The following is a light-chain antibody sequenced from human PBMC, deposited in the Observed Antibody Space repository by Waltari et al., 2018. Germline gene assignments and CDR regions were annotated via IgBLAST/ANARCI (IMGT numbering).Light chain of an antibody. CDR1: SDDVGAYNY. V-gene: IGLV2-14*01. J-gene: IGLJ1*01. CDR3: CSLTTSTSLDYV. CDR2: AFS. Sequence: QSALTPPASVSGSPGQSITISCTGTSDDVGAYNYVSWYQQHPGQAPNLLIYAFSERPSGVSKCVSGSKSVNTASLTSSGLQSEDEADYYCCSLTTSTSLDYVFGTGTKVTVL.